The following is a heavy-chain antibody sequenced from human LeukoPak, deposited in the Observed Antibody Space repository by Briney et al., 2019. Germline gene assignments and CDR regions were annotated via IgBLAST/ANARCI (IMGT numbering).Heavy chain of an antibody. V-gene: IGHV3-53*01. Sequence: GGSLRLSCAASGFTVSSNYMSWVRQAPGKGLVWVSVIYSGGRGTTYSADSVKGRFTISRDNSKNTVYLQMNSLRAEDTAVYYCARDPASSGLAAFEIWGQGTMVTVSS. CDR3: ARDPASSGLAAFEI. D-gene: IGHD3-16*01. CDR2: IYSGGRGTT. CDR1: GFTVSSNY. J-gene: IGHJ3*02.